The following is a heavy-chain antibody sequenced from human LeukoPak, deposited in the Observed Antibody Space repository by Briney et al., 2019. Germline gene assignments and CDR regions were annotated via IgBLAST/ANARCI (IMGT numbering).Heavy chain of an antibody. CDR3: ARGPLSSTSTSVYYYYMDV. D-gene: IGHD2-2*01. Sequence: GTSVKVSCKASGYTFTGYYMHWVRQAPGQGLEWMGWINPNSGGTNYAQKFQGRVTMTRDTSISTAYIELSRLRSDDTAVYYCARGPLSSTSTSVYYYYMDVWGKGTTVTVSS. CDR2: INPNSGGT. J-gene: IGHJ6*03. V-gene: IGHV1-2*02. CDR1: GYTFTGYY.